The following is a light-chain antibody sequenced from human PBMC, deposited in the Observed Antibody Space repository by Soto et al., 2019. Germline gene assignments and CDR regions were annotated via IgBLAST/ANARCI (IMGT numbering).Light chain of an antibody. CDR2: EVS. CDR1: SSDVGGYNY. J-gene: IGLJ3*02. V-gene: IGLV2-14*01. CDR3: SSYTSRSTWV. Sequence: QSALTQTASVSGSPGQSITISCTGTSSDVGGYNYVSWYQQYPGKAPKLMIYEVSNRPSGVSNRFSGSKSGNTASLTISGLQAEDEADYYCSSYTSRSTWVFGGGTQLTVL.